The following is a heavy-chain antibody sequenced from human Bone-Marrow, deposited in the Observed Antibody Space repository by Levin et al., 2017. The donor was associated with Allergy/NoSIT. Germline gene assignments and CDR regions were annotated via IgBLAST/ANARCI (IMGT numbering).Heavy chain of an antibody. D-gene: IGHD3-9*01. J-gene: IGHJ3*02. CDR3: ARDGGYFDWLPTHSDAFDI. Sequence: PGGSLRLSCAASGFTFSSYAMHWVRQAPGKGLEWVAVISYDGSNKYYADSVKGRFTISRDNSKNTLYLQMNSLRAEDTAVYYCARDGGYFDWLPTHSDAFDIWGQGTMVTVSS. CDR2: ISYDGSNK. CDR1: GFTFSSYA. V-gene: IGHV3-30-3*01.